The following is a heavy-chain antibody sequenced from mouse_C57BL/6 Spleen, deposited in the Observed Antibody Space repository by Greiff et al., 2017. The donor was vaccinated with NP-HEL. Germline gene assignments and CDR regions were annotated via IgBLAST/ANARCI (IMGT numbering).Heavy chain of an antibody. CDR1: GYTFTDYY. CDR3: ARGSYDGYTAWFAY. Sequence: QVQLKDSGAELVRPGASVKLSCKASGYTFTDYYINWVKQRPGQGLEWIARIYPGSGNTYYNEKFKGKATLTAEKSSSTAYMQLSSLTSEDSAVYFCARGSYDGYTAWFAYWGQGTLVTVSA. D-gene: IGHD2-3*01. V-gene: IGHV1-76*01. CDR2: IYPGSGNT. J-gene: IGHJ3*01.